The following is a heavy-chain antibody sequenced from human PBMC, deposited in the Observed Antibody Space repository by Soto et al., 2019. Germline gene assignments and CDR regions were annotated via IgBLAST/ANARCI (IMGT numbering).Heavy chain of an antibody. D-gene: IGHD2-2*01. V-gene: IGHV4-34*01. CDR2: INHSGST. Sequence: SETLSRTCAVYGGSFSGYYWSWIRQPPGKGLEWIGEINHSGSTNYNPSLKSRVTISVDTSKNQFSLKLSSVTAADTAVYYCARAARSTSIYYWGQGTLVTVSS. CDR3: ARAARSTSIYY. J-gene: IGHJ4*02. CDR1: GGSFSGYY.